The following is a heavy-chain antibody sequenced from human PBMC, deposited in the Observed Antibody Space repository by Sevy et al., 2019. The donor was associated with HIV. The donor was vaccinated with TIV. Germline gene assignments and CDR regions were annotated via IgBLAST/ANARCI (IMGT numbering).Heavy chain of an antibody. D-gene: IGHD3-10*01. CDR3: TKAYFGSGTSYGMDL. Sequence: ESLRLSCAVSGFTFRNFWMSWVRQAPGKGLEWVANIRQDGSEKYYVDSVRGRFTISRDNAKNSLFLQLNSLRADDTAIYYCTKAYFGSGTSYGMDLWGRGTTVTVS. CDR1: GFTFRNFW. V-gene: IGHV3-7*01. J-gene: IGHJ6*02. CDR2: IRQDGSEK.